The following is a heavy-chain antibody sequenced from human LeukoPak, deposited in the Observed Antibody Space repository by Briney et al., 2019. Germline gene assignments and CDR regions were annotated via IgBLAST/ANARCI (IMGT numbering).Heavy chain of an antibody. CDR3: ARGRDYVWGSYRYLDY. V-gene: IGHV4-34*01. CDR1: GGSFSGYY. J-gene: IGHJ4*02. D-gene: IGHD3-16*02. Sequence: SETLSLTCAVYGGSFSGYYWSWIRQPPGKGLEWIGEINHSGSTNYNPSLKSRVTISVDTSKNQFSLKLSSVTAADTAVYYCARGRDYVWGSYRYLDYWGQGTVVTVSS. CDR2: INHSGST.